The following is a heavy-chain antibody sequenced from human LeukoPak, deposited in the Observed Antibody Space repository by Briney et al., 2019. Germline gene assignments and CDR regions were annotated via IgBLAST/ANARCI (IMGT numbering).Heavy chain of an antibody. D-gene: IGHD3-22*01. V-gene: IGHV1-46*01. J-gene: IGHJ4*02. CDR2: INPSGGST. Sequence: ASVKVSCKASGYTFTSYGINWVRQAPGQGLEWMGIINPSGGSTSYAQKFQGRVTMTRDTSTSTVYMELSSLRSEDTAVYYCARGSGYYQVDYWGQGTLVTVSS. CDR3: ARGSGYYQVDY. CDR1: GYTFTSYG.